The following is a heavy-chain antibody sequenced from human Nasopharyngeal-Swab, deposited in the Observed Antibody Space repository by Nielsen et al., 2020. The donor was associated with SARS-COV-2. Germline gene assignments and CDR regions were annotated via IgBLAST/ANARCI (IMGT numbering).Heavy chain of an antibody. D-gene: IGHD3-3*01. V-gene: IGHV3-21*01. Sequence: GGSLRLSCAASGFTFRDYSMNWVRQAPGKGLEWVSSIGRYGTDIFHADSVKGRFSVFRDAANKSIYLQMRSLRAGDTAVYYCARDLVGFLEWLSKSHYDVWGQGTTVTVSS. CDR3: ARDLVGFLEWLSKSHYDV. CDR1: GFTFRDYS. J-gene: IGHJ6*02. CDR2: IGRYGTDI.